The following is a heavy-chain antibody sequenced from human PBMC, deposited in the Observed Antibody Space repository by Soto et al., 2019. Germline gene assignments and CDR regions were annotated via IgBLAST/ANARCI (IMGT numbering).Heavy chain of an antibody. V-gene: IGHV1-69*04. Sequence: SVKVSCKASGGTFSSYTISWVRQAPGQGLEWMGRIIPILGIANYAQKFQGRVTITADKSTSTAYMELSSLRSEDTAVYYCARDLGRYCSGGSCYQIWGQGPLVTVSS. D-gene: IGHD2-15*01. CDR2: IIPILGIA. CDR3: ARDLGRYCSGGSCYQI. J-gene: IGHJ4*02. CDR1: GGTFSSYT.